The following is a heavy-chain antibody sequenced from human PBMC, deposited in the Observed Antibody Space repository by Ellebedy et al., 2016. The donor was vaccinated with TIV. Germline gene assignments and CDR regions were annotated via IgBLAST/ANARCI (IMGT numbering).Heavy chain of an antibody. CDR3: ARSRGDYFPDY. CDR2: IYFSGTT. D-gene: IGHD2/OR15-2a*01. V-gene: IGHV4-31*03. Sequence: LRLXXTVPGGSISSGTYYWSWIRQHPGKGLEWIGNIYFSGTTYYNPSLKSRVTISVDTSKNQFSLTLSSVTAADTAVYYCARSRGDYFPDYWGQGTLVTVSS. CDR1: GGSISSGTYY. J-gene: IGHJ4*02.